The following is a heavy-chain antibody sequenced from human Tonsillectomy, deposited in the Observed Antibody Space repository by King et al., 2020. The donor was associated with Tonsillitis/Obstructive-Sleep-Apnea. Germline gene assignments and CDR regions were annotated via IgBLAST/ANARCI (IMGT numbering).Heavy chain of an antibody. J-gene: IGHJ2*01. CDR1: GFTFSSYG. D-gene: IGHD4-17*01. CDR3: AKGPNCGDCGAWWYFDL. Sequence: QLVQSGGGVVQPGRSLRLSCAASGFTFSSYGMHWVRQAPGKGLEWVAVISYDGSTKYYADSVKGRFTISRDNSKSTLYLQMNSLRAEDTAVYYCAKGPNCGDCGAWWYFDLWGRGTLVTVSS. CDR2: ISYDGSTK. V-gene: IGHV3-30*18.